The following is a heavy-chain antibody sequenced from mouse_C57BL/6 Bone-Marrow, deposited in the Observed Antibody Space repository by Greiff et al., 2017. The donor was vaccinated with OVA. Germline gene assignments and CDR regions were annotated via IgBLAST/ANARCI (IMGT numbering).Heavy chain of an antibody. V-gene: IGHV5-17*01. D-gene: IGHD2-1*01. CDR3: ARIYYGGDY. Sequence: EVKVVESGGGLVKPGGSLKLSCAASGFTFSDYGMHWVRQAPEKGLEWVAYISSGSSTIYYADTVKGRFTISRDNAKNTLFLQMTSLRSEDTAMYYCARIYYGGDYWGQGTSVTVSS. J-gene: IGHJ4*01. CDR1: GFTFSDYG. CDR2: ISSGSSTI.